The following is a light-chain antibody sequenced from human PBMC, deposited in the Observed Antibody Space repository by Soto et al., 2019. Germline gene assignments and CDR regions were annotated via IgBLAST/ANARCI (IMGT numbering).Light chain of an antibody. Sequence: ETVLTQSPGTLSLSPGERATLSCRASQSVINSYLAWYQQIPGQPPRLLIYGASTRATGVPDRFSGSGSGTDFTLTISRLEPEDFAVYYCLQYGNATYTFGQGTKVDIX. CDR2: GAS. CDR1: QSVINSY. J-gene: IGKJ2*01. V-gene: IGKV3-20*01. CDR3: LQYGNATYT.